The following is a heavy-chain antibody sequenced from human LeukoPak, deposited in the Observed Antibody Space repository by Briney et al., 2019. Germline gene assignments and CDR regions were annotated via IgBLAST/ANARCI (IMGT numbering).Heavy chain of an antibody. Sequence: PSETLSLTCTVSGGSISSSSYYWGWIRQPPGKGLEWIGSIYYSGSTYYNPSLKSRVTISVDTSKNQFSLKLSSVTAADTAVYYCARQAYDSSGYYYALIDYWGQGTLVTVSS. D-gene: IGHD3-22*01. CDR2: IYYSGST. CDR3: ARQAYDSSGYYYALIDY. J-gene: IGHJ4*02. CDR1: GGSISSSSYY. V-gene: IGHV4-39*01.